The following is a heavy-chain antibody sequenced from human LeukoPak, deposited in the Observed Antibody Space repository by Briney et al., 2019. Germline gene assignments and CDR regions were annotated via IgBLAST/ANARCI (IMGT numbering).Heavy chain of an antibody. Sequence: GGSLRLSCAASGFTFSNYVLIWVRQAPGRGLEWVSAITGSGGTTSYADSVKGRFTISRDNSRNTLYLQMNSLRAGDAAVYYCAKDREVSAARVYDYWGQGTLVTVSS. CDR3: AKDREVSAARVYDY. CDR2: ITGSGGTT. J-gene: IGHJ4*02. CDR1: GFTFSNYV. D-gene: IGHD2-2*01. V-gene: IGHV3-23*01.